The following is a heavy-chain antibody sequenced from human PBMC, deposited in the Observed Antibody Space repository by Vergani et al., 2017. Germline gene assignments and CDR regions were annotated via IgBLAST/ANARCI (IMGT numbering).Heavy chain of an antibody. CDR1: GYTFTGYY. V-gene: IGHV1-2*02. D-gene: IGHD3-3*01. CDR2: VNPNSGGT. J-gene: IGHJ3*02. Sequence: QVQLLQSGAEVKKPGASVKVSCKASGYTFTGYYMHWVRQAPGQGLEWMGWVNPNSGGTNYAQKIHGRVTMTRDTSINTAYMELSSLKSDETAVYYSARVGFLIYEVDIQEESAHDAFDIGGQGTMVTVAS. CDR3: ARVGFLIYEVDIQEESAHDAFDI.